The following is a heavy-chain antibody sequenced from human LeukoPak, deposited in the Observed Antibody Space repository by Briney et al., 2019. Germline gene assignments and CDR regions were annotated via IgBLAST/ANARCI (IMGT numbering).Heavy chain of an antibody. V-gene: IGHV3-11*01. CDR2: ISSSGSTI. D-gene: IGHD6-13*01. CDR3: ARIIAIAGTDWFDP. CDR1: GFILSDYY. J-gene: IGHJ5*02. Sequence: PGRSLRLSCAASGFILSDYYMSWIRQAPGKGLEWLSYISSSGSTIYYADSVKGRFTISRDNAKNSLYLQMNSLRAEDTAVYYCARIIAIAGTDWFDPRGQGTLVTVSS.